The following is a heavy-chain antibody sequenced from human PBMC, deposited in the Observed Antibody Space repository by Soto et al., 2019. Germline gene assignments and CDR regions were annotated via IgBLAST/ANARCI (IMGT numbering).Heavy chain of an antibody. D-gene: IGHD6-13*01. CDR1: GDSVSSNSAA. Sequence: SQTLSLTCAISGDSVSSNSAAWNWIRQSPSRGLEWLGRTYYRSKWYNDYAVSAKSRITINPDTSKNQFSLQLNSVTPEDTAVYYCARGGYSSSWYSSYYYYGMDVWGQGTTVTVSS. V-gene: IGHV6-1*01. CDR3: ARGGYSSSWYSSYYYYGMDV. CDR2: TYYRSKWYN. J-gene: IGHJ6*02.